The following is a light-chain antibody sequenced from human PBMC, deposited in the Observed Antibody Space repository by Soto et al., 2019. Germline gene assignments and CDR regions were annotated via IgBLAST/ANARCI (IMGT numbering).Light chain of an antibody. CDR1: QSISNS. J-gene: IGKJ2*01. Sequence: EIVMTQSPASLSVSPGETATLSCRASQSISNSLAWYQQKPGQAPSLLIYGASTRATGIPARFSGSGSGTEFTLTISSLQSEDYALYYCQQYNSWPPRTFGQGTKLEIK. CDR3: QQYNSWPPRT. V-gene: IGKV3-15*01. CDR2: GAS.